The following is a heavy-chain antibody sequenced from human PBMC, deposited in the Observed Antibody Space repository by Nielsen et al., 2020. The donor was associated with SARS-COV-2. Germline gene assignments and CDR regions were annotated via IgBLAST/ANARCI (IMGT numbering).Heavy chain of an antibody. CDR3: ARDAIWTD. D-gene: IGHD3/OR15-3a*01. J-gene: IGHJ4*02. Sequence: WVRQAPGQGLEWMGGIIPIFGTANYAQKFQGRVTITADESTSTAYMELSSLRSEDTAVYYCARDAIWTDWGQGTLVTVSS. CDR2: IIPIFGTA. V-gene: IGHV1-69*01.